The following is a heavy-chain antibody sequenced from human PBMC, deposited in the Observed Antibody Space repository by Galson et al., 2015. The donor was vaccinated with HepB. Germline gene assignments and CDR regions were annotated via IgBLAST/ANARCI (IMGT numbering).Heavy chain of an antibody. CDR2: ISYDGADK. CDR1: GFFLSSCA. V-gene: IGHV3-30-3*01. Sequence: SLRPSCAASGFFLSSCAMHWVRQAPGKGLEWVTVISYDGADKFYADSVKGRFTISGDNSKNTVYLQMNSLRREDTAVYYCARDRGLHEDLTPIDYWGQGTLVTVSS. CDR3: ARDRGLHEDLTPIDY. J-gene: IGHJ4*02. D-gene: IGHD4/OR15-4a*01.